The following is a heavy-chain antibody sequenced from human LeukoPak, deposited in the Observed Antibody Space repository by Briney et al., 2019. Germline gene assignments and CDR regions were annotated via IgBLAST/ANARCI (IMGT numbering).Heavy chain of an antibody. V-gene: IGHV3-21*01. CDR3: AELGITMIGGV. CDR1: GFTFSTFT. J-gene: IGHJ6*04. CDR2: ISSSSSYI. D-gene: IGHD3-10*02. Sequence: GGSLRLSCVVSGFTFSTFTMNWVRQAPGKGLEWVSCISSSSSYIYYADSVKGRFTISRDNAKNSLYLQMNSLRAEDTAVYYCAELGITMIGGVWGKGTTVTISS.